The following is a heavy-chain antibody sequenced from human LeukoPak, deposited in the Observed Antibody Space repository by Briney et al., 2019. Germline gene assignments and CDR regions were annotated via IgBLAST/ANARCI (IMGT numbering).Heavy chain of an antibody. CDR3: ARGYCSGGSCPLIY. J-gene: IGHJ4*02. CDR2: INPNSGGT. V-gene: IGHV1-2*04. D-gene: IGHD2-15*01. CDR1: GYTFTGYY. Sequence: RRASVKVSCKASGYTFTGYYMHWVRQAPGQGLEWMGWINPNSGGTNYAQKFQGWVTMTRDTSVSTAYMELSRLRSDDTAVYYCARGYCSGGSCPLIYWGQRTLVTVSS.